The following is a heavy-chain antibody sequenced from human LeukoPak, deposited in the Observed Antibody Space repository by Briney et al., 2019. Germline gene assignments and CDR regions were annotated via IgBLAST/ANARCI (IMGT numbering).Heavy chain of an antibody. V-gene: IGHV3-21*01. CDR1: GFTFSSYS. D-gene: IGHD3-22*01. CDR2: ISSSSSYI. J-gene: IGHJ4*02. Sequence: GGSLRLSCAASGFTFSSYSMNWVRQAPGKGLEWVSSISSSSSYIYYADSVKGRFTISRDNAKNSLYLQMNSLRAEDTAVYYCARGLTYYYDSSGVLIDYWGQGTLVTVSS. CDR3: ARGLTYYYDSSGVLIDY.